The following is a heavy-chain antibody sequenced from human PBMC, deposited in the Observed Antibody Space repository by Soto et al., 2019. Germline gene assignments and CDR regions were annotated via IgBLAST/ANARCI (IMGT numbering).Heavy chain of an antibody. CDR1: GFIYSSCA. J-gene: IGHJ4*02. V-gene: IGHV3-30*18. Sequence: QVQLVESGGGVVQPGRSLRLSCSASGFIYSSCAMHWVRQVPGKGLEWLAVVSHDGTLYPYADSVRGRFTISRDNSRKMLYLQMSSLRHDDTAVYYCVKDRSDTWSFDNWGQGTLVTVSS. CDR2: VSHDGTLY. CDR3: VKDRSDTWSFDN. D-gene: IGHD2-8*02.